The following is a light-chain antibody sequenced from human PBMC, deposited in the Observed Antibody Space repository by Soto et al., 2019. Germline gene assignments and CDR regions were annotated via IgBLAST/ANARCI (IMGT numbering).Light chain of an antibody. J-gene: IGKJ3*01. CDR1: QTVNSD. CDR2: DAS. V-gene: IGKV3-11*01. Sequence: EIVMTHSPATLSVSPGERATLSSRASQTVNSDLAWYQRKPGQATRLLIYDASYRAPGIPARFSGSGSGTDFTLTISSLEAEDSAVYYCKQRGSWPATVGPGTKVVIK. CDR3: KQRGSWPAT.